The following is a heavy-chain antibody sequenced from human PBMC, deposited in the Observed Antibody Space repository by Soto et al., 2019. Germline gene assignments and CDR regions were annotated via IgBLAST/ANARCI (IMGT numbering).Heavy chain of an antibody. V-gene: IGHV2-5*02. D-gene: IGHD5-12*01. CDR3: AHWRYSGLVSVEGLYYFDY. Sequence: SGPTLVNPTQTLTLTCTFSVFSLSTSGVGVGWIRQPPGKALEWLALIYWDDDKRYSPSLKSRLTITKDTSKNQVVLTMTNMDPVGTATYYCAHWRYSGLVSVEGLYYFDYWGQGTLVTVSS. J-gene: IGHJ4*02. CDR2: IYWDDDK. CDR1: VFSLSTSGVG.